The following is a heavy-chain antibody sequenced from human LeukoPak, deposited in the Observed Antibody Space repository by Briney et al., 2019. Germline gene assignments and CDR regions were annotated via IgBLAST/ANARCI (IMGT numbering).Heavy chain of an antibody. D-gene: IGHD3-22*01. V-gene: IGHV1-18*01. CDR2: ISCYNGDT. Sequence: ASVKVSCKASGYTFTHHGISWVRQVPGQGLEWMGWISCYNGDTMYAQNVQGRVTMTTETSTRTAYIELRSLRSDDTAMYYCARDPSNSSGYHAHFDSWGQGTLVTVSS. J-gene: IGHJ4*02. CDR1: GYTFTHHG. CDR3: ARDPSNSSGYHAHFDS.